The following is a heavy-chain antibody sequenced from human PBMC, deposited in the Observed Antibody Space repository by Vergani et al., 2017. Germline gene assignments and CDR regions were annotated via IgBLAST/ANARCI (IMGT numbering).Heavy chain of an antibody. Sequence: QVQLVESGGGVVQPGRSLRLSCAASGFTFSSYAMHWVRQAPGKGLEWVAVISYDGSNKYYADSVKGRFTISRGNSKNTLYLQMNSLRAEDTAVYYCAIVGRVVAALVYWGRGTRVTXSS. CDR2: ISYDGSNK. CDR3: AIVGRVVAALVY. J-gene: IGHJ4*02. V-gene: IGHV3-30*04. CDR1: GFTFSSYA. D-gene: IGHD2-2*01.